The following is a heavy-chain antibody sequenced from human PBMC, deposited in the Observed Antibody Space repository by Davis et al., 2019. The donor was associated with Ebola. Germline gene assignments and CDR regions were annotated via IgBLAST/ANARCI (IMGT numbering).Heavy chain of an antibody. CDR1: GASISKGGNY. CDR2: IYNSGTT. V-gene: IGHV4-31*03. CDR3: VRGRNVVVAAADSQWFDP. Sequence: MPSETLSLTCSVSGASISKGGNYWTWIRHPPGQGLEWIGYIYNSGTTHYNPSLKSRLTISADTSRNQFSLNLSSVTAADTAVYYCVRGRNVVVAAADSQWFDPWGQGTLVTVSS. D-gene: IGHD2-21*02. J-gene: IGHJ5*02.